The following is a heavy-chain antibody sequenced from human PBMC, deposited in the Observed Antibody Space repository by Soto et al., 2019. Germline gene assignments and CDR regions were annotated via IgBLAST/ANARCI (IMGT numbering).Heavy chain of an antibody. J-gene: IGHJ4*02. V-gene: IGHV4-30-4*01. CDR2: IHNSGST. CDR3: ARAESITIFGVVLAYFDY. CDR1: GGYITSGDYY. Sequence: QVQLQESGPGLVKPSQTLSLTCSVSGGYITSGDYYWSWIRQPPGKGLEWIGYIHNSGSTYYSPSLKSRVTILVDTSKNEFYLELSSVTAADTAVYYCARAESITIFGVVLAYFDYWGRGTRVTVSS. D-gene: IGHD3-3*01.